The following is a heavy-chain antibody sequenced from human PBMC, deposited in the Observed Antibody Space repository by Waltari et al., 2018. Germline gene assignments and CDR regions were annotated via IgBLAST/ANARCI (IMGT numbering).Heavy chain of an antibody. CDR1: GFTLSSYG. D-gene: IGHD3-9*01. Sequence: QVQLVESGGGVVQPGGSLRLCCAASGFTLSSYGMDWVRQAPGKGLEWVAFLMADGTTHYYADSVKGRLTISRDSSKNTLYLQMNSLRPEDTAVYYCARGTDYCFDSWGQGTLVTVSS. CDR3: ARGTDYCFDS. V-gene: IGHV3-30*02. J-gene: IGHJ4*02. CDR2: LMADGTTH.